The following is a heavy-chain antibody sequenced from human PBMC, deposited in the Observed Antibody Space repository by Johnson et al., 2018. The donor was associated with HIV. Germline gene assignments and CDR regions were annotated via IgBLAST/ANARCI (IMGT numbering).Heavy chain of an antibody. V-gene: IGHV3-30-3*01. Sequence: QVQLVESGGGLIQPGGSLRLSCAASGFTVSSNYMSWVRQAPGKGLEWVTVISDDGSNKYYADSFKGRFTISRANSKNTLYLQMKSLRAEDTAVYYCARDHLRCAFDIWGQGTMVTVSS. CDR1: GFTVSSNY. D-gene: IGHD4-17*01. CDR2: ISDDGSNK. J-gene: IGHJ3*02. CDR3: ARDHLRCAFDI.